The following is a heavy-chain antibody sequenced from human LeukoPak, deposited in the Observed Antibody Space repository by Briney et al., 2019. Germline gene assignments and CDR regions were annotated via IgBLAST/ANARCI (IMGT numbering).Heavy chain of an antibody. CDR2: IYYSGST. Sequence: PSETLSLTCTVSGGSISSSDYYWSWIRQPPGKGLEWIGYIYYSGSTYSNPSLKSRVTISIDTSKNQFLLKLSSVTAADTAVYYCARGRYECSGGICSPYNWFDPWGQGTLVTVSS. CDR3: ARGRYECSGGICSPYNWFDP. D-gene: IGHD2-15*01. J-gene: IGHJ5*02. V-gene: IGHV4-30-4*01. CDR1: GGSISSSDYY.